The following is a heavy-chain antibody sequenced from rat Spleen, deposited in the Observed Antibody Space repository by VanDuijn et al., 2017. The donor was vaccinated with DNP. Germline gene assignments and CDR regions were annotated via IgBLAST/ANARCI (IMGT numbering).Heavy chain of an antibody. Sequence: EVQLQESGPGLVKPSQSLSLTCSVTGYSITGNYWGWIRKFPGNKMEYIGHISYSGSTSYNPSLKSRISITRDTSKNQFFLQVNSVTTEDTATYYCATEALDYWGQGVMVTVSS. J-gene: IGHJ2*01. V-gene: IGHV3-1*01. CDR3: ATEALDY. CDR2: ISYSGST. CDR1: GYSITGNY.